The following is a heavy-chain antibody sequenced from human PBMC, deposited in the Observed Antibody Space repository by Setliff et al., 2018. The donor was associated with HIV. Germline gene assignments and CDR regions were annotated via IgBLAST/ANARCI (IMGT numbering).Heavy chain of an antibody. CDR2: VYYTGIT. Sequence: SETLSLTCTVSGGSISSHYGSWIRQPPGKGLEWVGLVYYTGITTYNPSLSGRVTISVDTSKNQFSLKLTSVTAADTAFYYCARVSRLHPFDPWGQGVLVTVSS. CDR3: ARVSRLHPFDP. CDR1: GGSISSHY. D-gene: IGHD2-15*01. V-gene: IGHV4-59*11. J-gene: IGHJ5*02.